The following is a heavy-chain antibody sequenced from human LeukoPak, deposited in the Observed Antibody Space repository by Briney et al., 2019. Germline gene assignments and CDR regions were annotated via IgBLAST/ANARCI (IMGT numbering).Heavy chain of an antibody. D-gene: IGHD1-26*01. CDR3: ARHLVGATQHLDY. CDR2: IIPIFGTA. CDR1: GGTFSSYA. V-gene: IGHV1-69*05. J-gene: IGHJ4*02. Sequence: SSVKFSCKASGGTFSSYAISWVRQAPGQGLEWMGSIIPIFGTAHYAQKFQGRVTITTDESTSTAYMELSSLRSEDTAVYYCARHLVGATQHLDYWGQGTLVTVSS.